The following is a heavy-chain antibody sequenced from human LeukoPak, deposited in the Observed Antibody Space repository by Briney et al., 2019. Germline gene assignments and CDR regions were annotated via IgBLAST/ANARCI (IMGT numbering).Heavy chain of an antibody. CDR2: ISGSSSYT. CDR3: ARDCRITMVRGCMDV. Sequence: PGGSLRLSCAASGFTFSDFYMNWIRQAPGKGLEWVSYISGSSSYTNYADSVKGRFTISRDNSKKSLYLQMNSLRAEDTAVYYCARDCRITMVRGCMDVWGQGTTVTVSS. J-gene: IGHJ6*02. V-gene: IGHV3-11*05. D-gene: IGHD3-10*01. CDR1: GFTFSDFY.